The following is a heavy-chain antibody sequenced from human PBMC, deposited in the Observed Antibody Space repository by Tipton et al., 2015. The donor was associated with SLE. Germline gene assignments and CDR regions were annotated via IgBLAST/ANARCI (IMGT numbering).Heavy chain of an antibody. CDR2: IYYSGST. CDR3: AREGRDGSGSYE. V-gene: IGHV4-59*11. CDR1: GGSISSHY. D-gene: IGHD3-10*01. J-gene: IGHJ1*01. Sequence: TLSLTCTVSGGSISSHYWSWIRQPPGKGLEWIGYIYYSGSTNYNPSLKSRVTISVDTSKNQFSLKLSSVTAADTAVYYCAREGRDGSGSYEWGQGTLVTVSS.